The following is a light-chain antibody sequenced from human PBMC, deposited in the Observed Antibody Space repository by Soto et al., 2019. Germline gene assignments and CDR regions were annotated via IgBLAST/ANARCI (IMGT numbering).Light chain of an antibody. CDR1: TSNIGSNT. V-gene: IGLV1-44*01. J-gene: IGLJ2*01. CDR2: YTS. CDR3: AAWDDSLNGRV. Sequence: QAVVTQPPSASGTPGQRVTISCSGSTSNIGSNTVNWYQQVPGTAPKLLIYYTSQRPSGVPDRFSGSKSDTSASLAISGLQSEDEAEYYCAAWDDSLNGRVFGGGTKVTVL.